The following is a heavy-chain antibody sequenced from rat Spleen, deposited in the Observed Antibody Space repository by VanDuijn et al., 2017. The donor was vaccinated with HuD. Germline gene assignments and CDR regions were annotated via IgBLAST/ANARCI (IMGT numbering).Heavy chain of an antibody. V-gene: IGHV5-25*01. CDR2: ISTGAGNT. CDR3: ARERNWAFDH. D-gene: IGHD5-1*01. J-gene: IGHJ2*01. CDR1: GFIFSNYY. Sequence: EVQLVESGGGLVQPGRSIKLSCAASGFIFSNYYMAWVRQAPAKGLEWVASISTGAGNTYYRDSVKGRFTFSRDNAKTTLYLQMDSLRSEDTATYYCARERNWAFDHWGQGVMVTVSS.